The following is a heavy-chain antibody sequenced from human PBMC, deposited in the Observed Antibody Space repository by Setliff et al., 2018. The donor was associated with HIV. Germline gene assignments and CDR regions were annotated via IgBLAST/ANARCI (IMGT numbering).Heavy chain of an antibody. J-gene: IGHJ4*02. CDR3: ARGGVYYYDSSGWSMDY. V-gene: IGHV1-69*13. D-gene: IGHD3-22*01. CDR1: GGSFRNYA. CDR2: IIPVFGTT. Sequence: SVKVSCKASGGSFRNYAINWVRQAPGQGLEWMGGIIPVFGTTNYAQKFQGRVTITADESTSTAYMELSSLRSEDTAGYYCARGGVYYYDSSGWSMDYWGQGTLVTVSS.